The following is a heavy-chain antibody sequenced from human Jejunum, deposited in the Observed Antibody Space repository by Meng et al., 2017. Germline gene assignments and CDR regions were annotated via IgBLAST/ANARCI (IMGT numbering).Heavy chain of an antibody. CDR3: ANMWIIYMSLEKAFDY. D-gene: IGHD3-3*01. CDR1: GFTFSSHA. Sequence: GESLKISCAASGFTFSSHAMSWVRQAPGKGLEWVSSINYSGSSTYYADSVKGRFTISRDNSRSTLYLQMNSLRAEDTAVYYCANMWIIYMSLEKAFDYWGPGTLVTVSS. CDR2: INYSGSST. V-gene: IGHV3-23*01. J-gene: IGHJ4*02.